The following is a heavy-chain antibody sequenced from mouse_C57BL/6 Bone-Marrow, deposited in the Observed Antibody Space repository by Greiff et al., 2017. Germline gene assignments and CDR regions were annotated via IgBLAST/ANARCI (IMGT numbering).Heavy chain of an antibody. CDR1: GFTFTDYY. V-gene: IGHV7-3*01. J-gene: IGHJ4*01. Sequence: EVKLVESGGGLVQPGGSLSLSCAASGFTFTDYYMSWVRQPPGKALEWLGFIRNKANGYTTEYSASVKGRFTISRDNSQSILYLQMNALRAEDSATYYCARYKIVANAMDYWGQGTSVTVSS. CDR2: IRNKANGYTT. CDR3: ARYKIVANAMDY. D-gene: IGHD1-1*01.